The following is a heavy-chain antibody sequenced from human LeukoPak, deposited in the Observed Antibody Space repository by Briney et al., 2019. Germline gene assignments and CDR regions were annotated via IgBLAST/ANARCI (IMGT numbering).Heavy chain of an antibody. CDR1: GYSFATYW. D-gene: IGHD6-13*01. Sequence: GESLKISCKASGYSFATYWIGWVLQMPGKGLEWMGIIYPGDSETRYSQSFQGQVTISADTSISTVYLHWSSLKASDTAMFYCARAPFGRHSNSWHHFDYWGQATLVTVSS. CDR2: IYPGDSET. J-gene: IGHJ4*02. CDR3: ARAPFGRHSNSWHHFDY. V-gene: IGHV5-51*01.